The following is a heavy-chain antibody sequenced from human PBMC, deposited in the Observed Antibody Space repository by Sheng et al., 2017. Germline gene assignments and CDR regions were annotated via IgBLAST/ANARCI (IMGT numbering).Heavy chain of an antibody. CDR3: ARYSTSYYGMDV. V-gene: IGHV4-59*01. D-gene: IGHD6-6*01. Sequence: QVQLQESGPGLVKPSETLSLTCTVSGGSISSYYWSWIRQPPGKGLEWIGYIYYSGSTNYNPSLKSRVTISVDTSKNQFSLKLSSVTAADTAVYYCARYSTSYYGMDVWGPRDHGHRLL. CDR1: GGSISSYY. J-gene: IGHJ6*01. CDR2: IYYSGST.